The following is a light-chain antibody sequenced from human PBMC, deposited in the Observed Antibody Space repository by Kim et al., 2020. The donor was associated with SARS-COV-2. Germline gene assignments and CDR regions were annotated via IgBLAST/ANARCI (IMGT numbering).Light chain of an antibody. CDR1: SSDVGGYNY. J-gene: IGLJ1*01. CDR3: TSYTISSTFV. Sequence: QSALTQPASVSGSPGQSISISCTGTSSDVGGYNYVSWYQQHPGKAPKVVIYDVNQRPSGVSDRFSGSKSGKTASLTISGLQAEDEADYYCTSYTISSTFVFGSGTKVTVL. CDR2: DVN. V-gene: IGLV2-14*01.